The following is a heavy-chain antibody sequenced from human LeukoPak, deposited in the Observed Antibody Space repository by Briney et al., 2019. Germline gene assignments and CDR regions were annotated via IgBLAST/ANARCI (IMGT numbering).Heavy chain of an antibody. V-gene: IGHV4-59*01. CDR2: IYYSGGT. CDR1: GGSISTYF. CDR3: ARGADYYDTSGYNWFDP. Sequence: SETLSLTCTVSGGSISTYFWSWVRQPPGKGLEWVGYIYYSGGTNYNPSRKSRVTISVDTSKNQFSLKLSSVTAADTAVYYCARGADYYDTSGYNWFDPWGQGTLVTVSS. D-gene: IGHD3-22*01. J-gene: IGHJ5*02.